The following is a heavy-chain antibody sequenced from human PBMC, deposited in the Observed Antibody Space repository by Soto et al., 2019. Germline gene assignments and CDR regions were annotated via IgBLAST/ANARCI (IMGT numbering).Heavy chain of an antibody. V-gene: IGHV3-30*18. CDR2: ISYDGRNK. Sequence: QVQLVESGGGGVQPGRSLRLSCAASGFTFSSYGMHWVRQAPGKGLEWVAVISYDGRNKYYADSVKGRFTISRDNSKNTLYLQMSSLRAEDTAVYYCVKDGSSGWPYYYSLDVWGQGTTVTVSS. CDR3: VKDGSSGWPYYYSLDV. J-gene: IGHJ6*02. CDR1: GFTFSSYG. D-gene: IGHD6-19*01.